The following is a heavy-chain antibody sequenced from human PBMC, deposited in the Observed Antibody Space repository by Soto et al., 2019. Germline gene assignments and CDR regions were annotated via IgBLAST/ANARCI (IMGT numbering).Heavy chain of an antibody. Sequence: SETLYLTCTVSGGSISSSYWSWTRQPPGKGLEWIGYIYYSGSTNYNPSLKSRVTISVDTSKNQFSLKLSSVTAADTAVYYCARRSRKMTTYWFDPWGQGTLVTVSS. D-gene: IGHD4-17*01. CDR1: GGSISSSY. J-gene: IGHJ5*02. CDR2: IYYSGST. V-gene: IGHV4-59*08. CDR3: ARRSRKMTTYWFDP.